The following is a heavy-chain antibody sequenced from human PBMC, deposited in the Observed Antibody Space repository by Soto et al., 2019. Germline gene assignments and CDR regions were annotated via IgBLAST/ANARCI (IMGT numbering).Heavy chain of an antibody. CDR3: ARDRYSYYDFWSGSLPYYYYGMDV. V-gene: IGHV3-48*04. Sequence: HPGGSLRLSCAASGFTFSSYSMNWVRQAPGTGLEWVSYISSSSSTIYYADSVKGRFTISRDNAKNSLYLQMNSLRAEDTAVYYCARDRYSYYDFWSGSLPYYYYGMDVWGQGTTVTVS. CDR1: GFTFSSYS. J-gene: IGHJ6*02. D-gene: IGHD3-3*01. CDR2: ISSSSSTI.